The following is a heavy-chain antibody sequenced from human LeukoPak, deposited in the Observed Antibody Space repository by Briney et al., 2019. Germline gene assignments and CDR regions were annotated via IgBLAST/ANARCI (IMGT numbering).Heavy chain of an antibody. CDR1: GGSISSYY. CDR3: ARTSGGSSIQDAFDI. CDR2: IYYSGST. D-gene: IGHD2-2*01. J-gene: IGHJ3*02. Sequence: ASETLSLTCTVSGGSISSYYWSWIRQPPGKGLEWIGYIYYSGSTNYNPSLKSRVTISVDTSKNQFSLKLSSVTAADTGVYYCARTSGGSSIQDAFDIWGQGTMVTVSS. V-gene: IGHV4-59*01.